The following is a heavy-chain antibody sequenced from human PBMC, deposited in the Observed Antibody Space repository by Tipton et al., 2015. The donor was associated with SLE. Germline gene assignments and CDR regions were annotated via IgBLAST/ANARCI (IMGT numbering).Heavy chain of an antibody. Sequence: TLSLTCTVSGGSIRSSFWTWIRQGPGKGLEWIGYVYYSGTTKYNPSLKSRVTISVDTSKNQFSLKLSSVTAADTAVYYCARDSSGYYWFDPWGQGTLVTVSS. CDR2: VYYSGTT. J-gene: IGHJ5*02. V-gene: IGHV4-59*01. D-gene: IGHD3-22*01. CDR3: ARDSSGYYWFDP. CDR1: GGSIRSSF.